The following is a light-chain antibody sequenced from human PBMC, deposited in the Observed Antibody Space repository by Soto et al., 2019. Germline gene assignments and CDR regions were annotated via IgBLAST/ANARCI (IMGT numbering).Light chain of an antibody. J-gene: IGKJ1*01. V-gene: IGKV3-20*01. Sequence: ELVLTQSPGILSLSPGERATLSCRASQSVSSTYLAWYQQKPGQAPRLLIFGASSRATGIPDRFSGSGSGTDFTLTISRLEPEDFAVYYCQQYGSSPPTWTFGQGTKVEI. CDR1: QSVSSTY. CDR2: GAS. CDR3: QQYGSSPPTWT.